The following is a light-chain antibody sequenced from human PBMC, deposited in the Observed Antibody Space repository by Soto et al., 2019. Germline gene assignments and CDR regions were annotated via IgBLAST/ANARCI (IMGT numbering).Light chain of an antibody. V-gene: IGKV1-33*01. Sequence: DIQSTQSPSSLSASVGDRVTITCQASQDISNYLNWYQQKPGKAPKLLIYDASNLEKGVPSRFSGSGSGTDFTFTISSLQPEDIATYYCQQYDNLPLTFGGGTKLDIK. J-gene: IGKJ4*01. CDR2: DAS. CDR3: QQYDNLPLT. CDR1: QDISNY.